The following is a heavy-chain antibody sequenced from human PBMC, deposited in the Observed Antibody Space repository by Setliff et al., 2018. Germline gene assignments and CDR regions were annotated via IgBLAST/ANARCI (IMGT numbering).Heavy chain of an antibody. CDR2: IKRITDSGTT. CDR1: GFTFSNAW. J-gene: IGHJ4*02. D-gene: IGHD2-15*01. Sequence: PGGSLRLSCTASGFTFSNAWMSWVRQAPGKGLEWVGRIKRITDSGTTDHAAPVKGRFTVSRDNSKNTVYLEMNSLRAEDTAVYYCAKRGPYCSGGTCHYYFDYWGQGTLVTVSS. V-gene: IGHV3-15*01. CDR3: AKRGPYCSGGTCHYYFDY.